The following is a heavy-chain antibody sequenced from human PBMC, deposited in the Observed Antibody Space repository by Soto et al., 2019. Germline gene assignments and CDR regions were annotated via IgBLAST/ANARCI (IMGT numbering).Heavy chain of an antibody. D-gene: IGHD6-13*01. V-gene: IGHV3-23*01. CDR1: GFTFSSFA. J-gene: IGHJ4*02. CDR2: ISGSGRST. Sequence: GGSLRLSCAASGFTFSSFAMSWVRQAPEKGLEWVTGISGSGRSTFYADSVKGRFTISRDNSKNTLYLQRNTLKIDDTAVYYCTSRRVGTAGAPLASWGRGTLVTVSS. CDR3: TSRRVGTAGAPLAS.